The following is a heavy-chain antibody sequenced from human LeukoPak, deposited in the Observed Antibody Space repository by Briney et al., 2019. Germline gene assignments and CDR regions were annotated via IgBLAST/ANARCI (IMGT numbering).Heavy chain of an antibody. CDR2: ISSSSSYI. V-gene: IGHV3-21*01. J-gene: IGHJ4*02. CDR1: GFTFSSYS. CDR3: ARDWVGDTAMAPIDY. Sequence: GGSLRLSCAASGFTFSSYSMNWVRQAPGKGLEWVSSISSSSSYIYYADSVKGRFTISRDNAKNSLYLQMNSLRAEDTAVYYCARDWVGDTAMAPIDYWGQGTLVTVSS. D-gene: IGHD5-18*01.